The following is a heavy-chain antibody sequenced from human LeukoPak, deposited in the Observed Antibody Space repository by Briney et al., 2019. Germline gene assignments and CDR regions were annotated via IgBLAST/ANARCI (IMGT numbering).Heavy chain of an antibody. CDR2: INSDGSRT. CDR1: GFTFSSHW. V-gene: IGHV3-74*01. D-gene: IGHD3-22*01. Sequence: GGSLRLSCAASGFTFSSHWMHWVRQGPGKGLVWVSRINSDGSRTIYADSVKGRFTISRDSAKNTLYLQMNSLRAEDTAVYYCAREVGDYYDSSGSFGHWGQGTLVTVSS. CDR3: AREVGDYYDSSGSFGH. J-gene: IGHJ5*02.